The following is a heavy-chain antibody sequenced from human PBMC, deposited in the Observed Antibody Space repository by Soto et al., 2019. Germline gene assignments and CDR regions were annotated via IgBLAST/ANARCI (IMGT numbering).Heavy chain of an antibody. J-gene: IGHJ4*02. CDR3: ARDGSGH. Sequence: EVQLVESGGGLVQPGGSLRLSCAASGLTVSTNPMSWVRQAPGKGLGWVSVIYTGGGTHYADSVKGRFTISRDNSKNTVNLQINSLRSEDTAVYYCARDGSGHWGQGTLVTVSS. CDR2: IYTGGGT. CDR1: GLTVSTNP. V-gene: IGHV3-66*01.